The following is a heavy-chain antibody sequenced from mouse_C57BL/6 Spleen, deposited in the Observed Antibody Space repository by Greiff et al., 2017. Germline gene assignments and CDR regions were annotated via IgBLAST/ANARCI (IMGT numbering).Heavy chain of an antibody. CDR3: TLYYDYDVRGDY. V-gene: IGHV6-3*01. CDR2: IRLKSDNYAT. D-gene: IGHD2-4*01. Sequence: EVQLVESGGGLVQPGGSMKLSCVASGFTFSNYWMNWVRQSPEKGLEWVAQIRLKSDNYATHYAESVKGRFTISRDDSKSSVYLQMNNLRAEDTGIYYCTLYYDYDVRGDYWGQGTSVTVSS. CDR1: GFTFSNYW. J-gene: IGHJ4*01.